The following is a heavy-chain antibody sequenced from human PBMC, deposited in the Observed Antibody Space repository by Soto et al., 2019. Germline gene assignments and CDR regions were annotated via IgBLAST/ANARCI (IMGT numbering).Heavy chain of an antibody. CDR3: ENCAMLMMTSGGWCNRFAP. V-gene: IGHV3-23*01. Sequence: EVQLLESGGTLVQPGESLRLSCEVSGFSFSSFAMNWVRQAPGEGLEWVSSIRGTATSYADSVNGRFTISRENSKSTVCLQMTTQRSEETGVYLCENCAMLMMTSGGWCNRFAPWRQGNVVIASS. D-gene: IGHD3-16*01. CDR1: GFSFSSFA. J-gene: IGHJ5*02. CDR2: IRGTAT.